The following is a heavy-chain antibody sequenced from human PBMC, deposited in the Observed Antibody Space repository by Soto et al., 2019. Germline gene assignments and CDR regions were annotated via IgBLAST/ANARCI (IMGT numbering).Heavy chain of an antibody. D-gene: IGHD2-21*01. CDR3: ARNTKGFRKYTVFHV. CDR1: EGAIRTGGYH. Sequence: YNGSEGAIRTGGYHWFWIRHDPEKPLDWIGHVYSTEGVFYNPSLETRVDTSFDESNDCFSLQLTSATAADTAIYYCARNTKGFRKYTVFHVWGHVTLVTV. J-gene: IGHJ3*01. CDR2: VYSTEGV. V-gene: IGHV4-31*03.